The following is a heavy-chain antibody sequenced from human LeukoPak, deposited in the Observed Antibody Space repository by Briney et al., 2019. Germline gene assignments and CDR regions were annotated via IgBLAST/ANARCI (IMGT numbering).Heavy chain of an antibody. CDR1: GGSFSGYY. Sequence: PSETLSLTCAVHGGSFSGYYWSWIRQPPGKGLEWIGEINHSGSTNYNPSLKSRVTISVDTSKNQFSLELSSVTAADTAVYYCARGSYDFWSGYYGRYFDYWGQGTLVTVSS. CDR3: ARGSYDFWSGYYGRYFDY. CDR2: INHSGST. D-gene: IGHD3-3*01. J-gene: IGHJ4*02. V-gene: IGHV4-34*01.